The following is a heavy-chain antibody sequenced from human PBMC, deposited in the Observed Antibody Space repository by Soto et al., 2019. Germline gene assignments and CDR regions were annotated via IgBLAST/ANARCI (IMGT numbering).Heavy chain of an antibody. Sequence: QVQLVESGGDVVQPGRSLRLSCAASGFTFSSYGMHWVRQAPGKGLEWGAVISYDGSVKSYADSVKGRFTISRDNSKNTLYLQMNSLRAEDTAVYYCAGEVASGYWGQGTLVTVSS. D-gene: IGHD2-21*01. CDR2: ISYDGSVK. CDR3: AGEVASGY. V-gene: IGHV3-30*03. J-gene: IGHJ4*02. CDR1: GFTFSSYG.